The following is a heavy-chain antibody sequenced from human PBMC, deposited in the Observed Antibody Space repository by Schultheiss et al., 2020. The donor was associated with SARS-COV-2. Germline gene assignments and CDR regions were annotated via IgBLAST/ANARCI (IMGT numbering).Heavy chain of an antibody. D-gene: IGHD2-2*01. CDR2: ISWNSGSI. CDR3: ARDSPLVNYYGMDV. Sequence: SLKISCAASGFTFDDYAMHWVRQAPGKGLEWVSGISWNSGSIGYADSVKGRFTISRDNAKNTLYLQMNSLRAEDTAVYYCARDSPLVNYYGMDVWGQGTTVTVSS. J-gene: IGHJ6*02. V-gene: IGHV3-9*01. CDR1: GFTFDDYA.